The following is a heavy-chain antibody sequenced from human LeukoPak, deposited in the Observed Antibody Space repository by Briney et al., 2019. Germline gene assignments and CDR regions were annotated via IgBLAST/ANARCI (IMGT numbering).Heavy chain of an antibody. CDR1: GYTFTDYY. CDR2: INPNSGGT. D-gene: IGHD3-22*01. Sequence: ASVKVSCKVSGYTFTDYYMHWVRQAPGQGLEWMGRINPNSGGTNYAQKFQGRVTMTRDTSISTAYMELSRLRSDDTAVYYCARGPPSSPYYYDSSGYYPFDYWGQGTLVTVSS. CDR3: ARGPPSSPYYYDSSGYYPFDY. J-gene: IGHJ4*02. V-gene: IGHV1-2*06.